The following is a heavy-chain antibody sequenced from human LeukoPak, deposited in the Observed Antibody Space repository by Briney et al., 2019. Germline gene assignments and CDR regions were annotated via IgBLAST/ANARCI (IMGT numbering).Heavy chain of an antibody. CDR2: ISWNSDNI. CDR3: AKAITTQRPPYNAFDI. CDR1: GFTFGDYT. D-gene: IGHD4-17*01. V-gene: IGHV3-9*01. J-gene: IGHJ3*02. Sequence: GRSLRLSCSASGFTFGDYTTHWVRHPPGKGLEWVSGISWNSDNIGYVDSVKGRFTISRDNAKNSLYLQMNSLRTEDTALYHCAKAITTQRPPYNAFDIWGQGTMVTVSS.